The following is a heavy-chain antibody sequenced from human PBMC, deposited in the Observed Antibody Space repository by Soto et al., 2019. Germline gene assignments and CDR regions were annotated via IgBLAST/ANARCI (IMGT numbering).Heavy chain of an antibody. CDR3: ARDHGYSSSWYYFDY. Sequence: LRLSCAASGFPLSSYVFHWVRQAPGKGLEWVAVVSFDGTNNYYAESVGGRFTISRDNSKNTVYLQMNSLRAEDTAVYHCARDHGYSSSWYYFDYWGHGALVTVSS. CDR1: GFPLSSYV. J-gene: IGHJ4*01. D-gene: IGHD6-13*01. CDR2: VSFDGTNN. V-gene: IGHV3-30*03.